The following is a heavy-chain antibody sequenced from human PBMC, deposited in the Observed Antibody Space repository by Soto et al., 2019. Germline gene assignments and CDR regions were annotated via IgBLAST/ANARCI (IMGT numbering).Heavy chain of an antibody. Sequence: PGGSLRLSCVASGFSFSDYEMNWVRQAPGKGLEWISYISRSDNTVHYADSVKGRFTISRDYARNSLYLQMNSLRAEDTAFYYCARESYSSGWLEYWGQGTLVTVS. CDR2: ISRSDNTV. J-gene: IGHJ4*02. CDR3: ARESYSSGWLEY. V-gene: IGHV3-48*03. CDR1: GFSFSDYE. D-gene: IGHD6-19*01.